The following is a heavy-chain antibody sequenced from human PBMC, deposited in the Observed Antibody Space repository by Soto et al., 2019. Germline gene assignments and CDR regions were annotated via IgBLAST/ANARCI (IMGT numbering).Heavy chain of an antibody. CDR1: GGSISSSSYY. CDR3: ARRRSSSWYGLDD. D-gene: IGHD6-13*01. V-gene: IGHV4-39*01. Sequence: ASETLSLTCTVSGGSISSSSYYWGWIRQPPGKGLEWIGSFYYSVSTYYNPSLKSRVTISVDTSKNQFSLKLSSVTAADTAVYYWARRRSSSWYGLDDWGQGTLVTVSS. J-gene: IGHJ4*02. CDR2: FYYSVST.